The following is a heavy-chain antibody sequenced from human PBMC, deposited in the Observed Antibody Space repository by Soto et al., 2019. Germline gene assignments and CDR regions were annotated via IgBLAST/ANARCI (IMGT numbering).Heavy chain of an antibody. D-gene: IGHD6-6*01. V-gene: IGHV4-39*01. CDR1: GGSISSSSYY. J-gene: IGHJ6*03. CDR3: ARRGQLAQHRYYYYCYMDV. CDR2: IYYSGST. Sequence: PSETLSLTCTVSGGSISSSSYYWGWIRQPPGKGLEWIGSIYYSGSTYYNPSLKSRVTISVDTSKNQFSLKLSSVTAADTAVYYCARRGQLAQHRYYYYCYMDVWGKGTTVTVSS.